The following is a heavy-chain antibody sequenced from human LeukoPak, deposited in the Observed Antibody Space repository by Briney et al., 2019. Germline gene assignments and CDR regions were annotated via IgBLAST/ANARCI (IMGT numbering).Heavy chain of an antibody. J-gene: IGHJ4*02. CDR1: GGTFSNYA. Sequence: GASVKVSCKXSGGTFSNYAINWVRQAPGQGLEWMGGITPIFGTANYVQKFQGRVTITADESTSTAYMDLSRLRSEDTAIYYCARASSDDTAMATPFAYWGQGTLVIVSS. CDR3: ARASSDDTAMATPFAY. CDR2: ITPIFGTA. V-gene: IGHV1-69*13. D-gene: IGHD5-18*01.